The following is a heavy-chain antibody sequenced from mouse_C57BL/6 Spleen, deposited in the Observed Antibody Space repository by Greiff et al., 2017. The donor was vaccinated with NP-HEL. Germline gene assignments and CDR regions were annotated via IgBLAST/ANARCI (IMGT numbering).Heavy chain of an antibody. Sequence: VQLQQSGAELVRPGSSVKLSCKASGYTFTSYWMHWVKQRPIQGLEWIGNIDPSDSETHYNQKFKDKATLTVDKSSSTAYMQLSSLTSEDSAVYYCASSEDYSETFDYWGQGTTLTVSS. D-gene: IGHD1-1*01. J-gene: IGHJ2*01. V-gene: IGHV1-52*01. CDR3: ASSEDYSETFDY. CDR2: IDPSDSET. CDR1: GYTFTSYW.